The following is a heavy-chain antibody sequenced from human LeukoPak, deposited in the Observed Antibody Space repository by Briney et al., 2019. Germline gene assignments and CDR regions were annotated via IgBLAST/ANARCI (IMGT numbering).Heavy chain of an antibody. D-gene: IGHD2-21*02. V-gene: IGHV1-18*01. CDR2: ISAYNGNT. Sequence: ASVKVPCKASGYTFTSYGISWVRQAPGQGLEWMGWISAYNGNTNYAQKLQGRVTMTTDTSTSTAYMELRSLRSDDTAVYYCARIVVVTALEYYFDYWGQGTLVTVSS. J-gene: IGHJ4*02. CDR3: ARIVVVTALEYYFDY. CDR1: GYTFTSYG.